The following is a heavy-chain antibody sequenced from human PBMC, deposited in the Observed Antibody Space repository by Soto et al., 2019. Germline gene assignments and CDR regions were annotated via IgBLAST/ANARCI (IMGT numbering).Heavy chain of an antibody. CDR2: MNPKSGET. Sequence: QEQLVQSGAEVKKPGASVKVSCKASGYTFTDYDINWVRQATGQGLEWIGWMNPKSGETGYAQKFQGRVTMTRSASLSTAYLELSSLRSEDTAVYYCARVPVAVRPRWSNWFDPWGQGTLVIVSS. V-gene: IGHV1-8*01. D-gene: IGHD6-19*01. CDR1: GYTFTDYD. J-gene: IGHJ5*02. CDR3: ARVPVAVRPRWSNWFDP.